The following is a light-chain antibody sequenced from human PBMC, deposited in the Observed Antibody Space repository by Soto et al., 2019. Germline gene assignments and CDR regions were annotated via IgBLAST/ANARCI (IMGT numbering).Light chain of an antibody. CDR1: QGISSY. J-gene: IGKJ5*01. CDR2: AAS. CDR3: QQLNSYPIT. Sequence: IQLTHSPSSLSASLGYRVTITCGASQGISSYLAWYQQKPGKAPKLLIYAASTLQSGVPSRFSGSGSGTDFTLTISSLQPEDFATYYCQQLNSYPITFGQGTRLET. V-gene: IGKV1-9*01.